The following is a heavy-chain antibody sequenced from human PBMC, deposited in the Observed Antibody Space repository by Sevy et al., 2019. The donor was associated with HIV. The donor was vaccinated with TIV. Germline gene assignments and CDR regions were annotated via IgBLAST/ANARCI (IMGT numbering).Heavy chain of an antibody. CDR1: GGSISSYY. CDR3: ARTYYYVSSGYYLSYYFDY. D-gene: IGHD3-22*01. J-gene: IGHJ4*02. Sequence: SETLSLTCTVSGGSISSYYWSWIRQPPGKGLEWIGYIYYSGSTNYNPTLKSRVTISVDTSKNQFSLKLSSVTAADTAVYYCARTYYYVSSGYYLSYYFDYWGQGTLVTVSS. CDR2: IYYSGST. V-gene: IGHV4-59*08.